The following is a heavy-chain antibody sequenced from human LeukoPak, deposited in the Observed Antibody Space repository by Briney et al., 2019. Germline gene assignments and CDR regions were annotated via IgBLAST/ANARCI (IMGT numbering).Heavy chain of an antibody. J-gene: IGHJ5*02. Sequence: PSETLSLTCSVSGGSINNYYWSWLRQPPGQGLEWIGSVYYSGSTNYNPSLKSRATIPVDTSTNQFSLKLKSVTAADTAVYYCAKHLSNTFYDRIWFDPWGQGTLVTVSS. CDR1: GGSINNYY. CDR2: VYYSGST. CDR3: AKHLSNTFYDRIWFDP. D-gene: IGHD3-22*01. V-gene: IGHV4-59*01.